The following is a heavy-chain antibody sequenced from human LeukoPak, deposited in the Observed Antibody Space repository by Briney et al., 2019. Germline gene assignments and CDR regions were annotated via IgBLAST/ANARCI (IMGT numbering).Heavy chain of an antibody. CDR3: ARPVCSGGSCYSVYFDY. J-gene: IGHJ4*02. D-gene: IGHD2-15*01. CDR2: IYPGDSDN. V-gene: IGHV5-51*01. Sequence: GESLMISCKGSGYSFTSYWIGWVRPMPGKGLEWMGIIYPGDSDNRYSASLQGQVTISADKSISTAYLQWSSLKASDTAMYYCARPVCSGGSCYSVYFDYWGQGTLVTVSS. CDR1: GYSFTSYW.